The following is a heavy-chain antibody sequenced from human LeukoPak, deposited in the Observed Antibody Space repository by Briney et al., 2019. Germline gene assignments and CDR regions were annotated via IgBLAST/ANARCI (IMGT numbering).Heavy chain of an antibody. CDR2: ISYDGSNK. Sequence: SGGSLRLSCAASGFTLSSYGMHWVRQAPGKGLEWVAVISYDGSNKYYADSVKGRFTISRDNSKNTLYLQMNSLRAEDTAVYYCAKDTAHRYYGMDVWGKGTTVTVSS. V-gene: IGHV3-30*18. D-gene: IGHD5-18*01. J-gene: IGHJ6*04. CDR1: GFTLSSYG. CDR3: AKDTAHRYYGMDV.